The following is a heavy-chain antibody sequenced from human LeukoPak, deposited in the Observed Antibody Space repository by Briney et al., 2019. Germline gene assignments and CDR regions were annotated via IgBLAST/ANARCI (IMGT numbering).Heavy chain of an antibody. CDR2: ISSSGSTI. D-gene: IGHD5-24*01. V-gene: IGHV3-48*03. CDR1: GFTFSSYE. CDR3: ARVGPRDGYNLYFDY. J-gene: IGHJ4*02. Sequence: PGGSLRLSCAASGFTFSSYEMNWVRQAPGKGLEWVSYISSSGSTIYYADSVKGRFTISRDNAKNSLYLQMNSLRAEDTAVYYCARVGPRDGYNLYFDYWGQGTLVTVSS.